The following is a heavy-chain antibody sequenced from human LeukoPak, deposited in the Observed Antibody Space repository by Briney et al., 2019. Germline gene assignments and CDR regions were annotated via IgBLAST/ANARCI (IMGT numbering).Heavy chain of an antibody. CDR3: AKDLFPMVRGVIGY. CDR2: ISGSGGST. J-gene: IGHJ4*02. Sequence: GGSLRLSCAASGFTFSRYAMSWVRQAPGKGLEWVSAISGSGGSTYYADSVKGRFTISRDNSKNTLYLQMNSLRAEDTAVYYCAKDLFPMVRGVIGYWGQGTLVTVSS. V-gene: IGHV3-23*01. CDR1: GFTFSRYA. D-gene: IGHD3-10*01.